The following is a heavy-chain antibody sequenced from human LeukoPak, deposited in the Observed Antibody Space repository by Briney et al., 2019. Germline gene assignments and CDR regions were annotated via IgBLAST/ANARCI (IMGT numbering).Heavy chain of an antibody. V-gene: IGHV3-7*01. D-gene: IGHD1-26*01. CDR3: VRDTGGIGSYPEY. J-gene: IGHJ4*02. Sequence: QPGRSLRLSCAASAFTFSSYWMSSVRQAPGRALEWVANIKQDSGETYYVDSVRGRFTISRDNARTSLSLQLNSLRVEDTGMYYCVRDTGGIGSYPEYWGPGTLVTVSS. CDR1: AFTFSSYW. CDR2: IKQDSGET.